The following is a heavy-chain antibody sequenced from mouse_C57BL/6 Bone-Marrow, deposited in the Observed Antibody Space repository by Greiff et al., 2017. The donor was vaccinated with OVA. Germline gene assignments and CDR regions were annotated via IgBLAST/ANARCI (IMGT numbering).Heavy chain of an antibody. Sequence: EVQLQESGPELVKPGDSVKISCKASGYSFTGYFMNWVMQSHGKSLEWIGRINPYNGDTFYNQKFKGKATLTVDKSSSTAHMELRSLTSEDSAVYYCASSYDYDLFAYWGQGTLVTVSA. J-gene: IGHJ3*01. CDR3: ASSYDYDLFAY. V-gene: IGHV1-20*01. CDR1: GYSFTGYF. CDR2: INPYNGDT. D-gene: IGHD2-4*01.